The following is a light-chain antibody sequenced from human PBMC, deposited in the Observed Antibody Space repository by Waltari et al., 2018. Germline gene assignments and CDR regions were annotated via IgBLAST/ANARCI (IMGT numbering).Light chain of an antibody. J-gene: IGKJ1*01. CDR3: QQFNASPRT. CDR2: AAS. Sequence: QLTQSPSSLSASVGDRVTIPCRASQGVNVYLAWYQQKPGKAPKLLIYAASTLQSGVSSRFSGSGSGTDFTLTINSLQPEDIATYYCQQFNASPRTFGQGTNVEIK. V-gene: IGKV1-9*01. CDR1: QGVNVY.